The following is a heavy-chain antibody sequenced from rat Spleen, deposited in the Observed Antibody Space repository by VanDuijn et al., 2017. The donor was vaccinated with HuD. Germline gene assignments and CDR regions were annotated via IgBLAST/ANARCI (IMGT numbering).Heavy chain of an antibody. D-gene: IGHD1-4*01. V-gene: IGHV5-58*01. J-gene: IGHJ3*01. CDR2: IDTDGSRT. Sequence: EVQLVESGGGLVQPGRSMKLSCVASGFQFNRYWMYWVRQAPGKGLEWVSSIDTDGSRTYYPDSVRGRFTISRDNAENTAYLQMNSLWSEDTATYYCAAHGPRVSRFAYWGQGSLVTVSS. CDR1: GFQFNRYW. CDR3: AAHGPRVSRFAY.